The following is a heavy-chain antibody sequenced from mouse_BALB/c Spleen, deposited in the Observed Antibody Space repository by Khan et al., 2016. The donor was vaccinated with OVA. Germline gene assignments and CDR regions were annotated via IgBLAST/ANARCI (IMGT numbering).Heavy chain of an antibody. CDR1: GFTFSKYA. J-gene: IGHJ2*01. D-gene: IGHD1-1*01. Sequence: EVELVESGGGLVKPGDSLKLSCAASGFTFSKYAMSWDRQNPEKRQEWVATISSGGGSYIYYPDIVKGRFTIFRDNDKNTIYLQMSSMRSEDSAMYYCSRVYFGYFDYWGQGTTLTVSS. CDR3: SRVYFGYFDY. CDR2: ISSGGGSYI. V-gene: IGHV5-9-3*01.